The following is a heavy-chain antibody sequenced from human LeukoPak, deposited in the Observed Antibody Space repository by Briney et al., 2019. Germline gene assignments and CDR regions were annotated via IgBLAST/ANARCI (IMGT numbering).Heavy chain of an antibody. CDR2: IYSGGST. V-gene: IGHV3-66*01. CDR3: ATSGIAVAGTDDAFDI. CDR1: GFTVSSNY. J-gene: IGHJ3*02. D-gene: IGHD6-19*01. Sequence: GGSLRLSCAASGFTVSSNYMSWVRQAPGKGPEWVSVIYSGGSTYYADSVKGRFTISRDNSKNTLYLQMNSLRAEDTAVYYCATSGIAVAGTDDAFDIWGQGTMVTVSS.